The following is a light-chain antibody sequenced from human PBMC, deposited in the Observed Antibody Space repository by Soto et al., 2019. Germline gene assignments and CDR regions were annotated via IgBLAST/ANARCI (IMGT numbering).Light chain of an antibody. CDR2: ATS. J-gene: IGKJ1*01. CDR1: QSISNW. CDR3: QQLNSYPWT. V-gene: IGKV1-5*01. Sequence: DIQMTQSPSTLSASVGDRLTITCRASQSISNWLAWYQQKPGKAPKLLIYATSTLQSGVPSRFSGSGSGTEFTLTISSLQPEDFATYYCQQLNSYPWTFGQGTKVDIK.